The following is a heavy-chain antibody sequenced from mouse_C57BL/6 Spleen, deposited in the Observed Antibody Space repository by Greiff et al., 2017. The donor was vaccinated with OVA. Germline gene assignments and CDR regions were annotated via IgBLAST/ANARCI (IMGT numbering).Heavy chain of an antibody. D-gene: IGHD2-2*01. CDR1: GYTFTSYW. J-gene: IGHJ4*01. Sequence: VQLQQPGAELVRPGTSVKLSCKASGYTFTSYWMHWVKQRPGQGLEWIGVIDPSDSYTNYNQKFKGKATLTVDTSSSTAYMQLSSLTSEDSAVYYCAGGLDYYAMDYWGQGTSVTVSS. CDR3: AGGLDYYAMDY. CDR2: IDPSDSYT. V-gene: IGHV1-59*01.